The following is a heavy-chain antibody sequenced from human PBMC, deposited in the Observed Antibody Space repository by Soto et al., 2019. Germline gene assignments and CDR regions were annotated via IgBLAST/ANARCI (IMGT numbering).Heavy chain of an antibody. V-gene: IGHV1-3*01. D-gene: IGHD2-2*01. J-gene: IGHJ3*02. CDR3: ARDLGYCSSTSCYLDASDI. CDR2: INAGNGNT. CDR1: GYTFTSYA. Sequence: ASVKVSCKASGYTFTSYAMHWVRQAPGQRLEWMGWINAGNGNTKYSQKFQGRVTITRGTSASTAYMELSSLRSEDTAVYYCARDLGYCSSTSCYLDASDIWGQGPMVTLSS.